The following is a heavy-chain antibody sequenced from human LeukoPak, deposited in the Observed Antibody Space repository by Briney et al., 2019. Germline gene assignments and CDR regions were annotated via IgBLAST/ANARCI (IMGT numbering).Heavy chain of an antibody. CDR1: GFTFSSYA. Sequence: GGSLRLSCAASGFTFSSYAMSWVRQAPGKGLEWVSTISGSGGSTYYADSVKGRFTISRDNSKNTLYLQMNSLRAEDTAVYYCARDSIWFGEAGAYYYYYGMDVWGQGTTVTVSS. CDR3: ARDSIWFGEAGAYYYYYGMDV. D-gene: IGHD3-10*01. CDR2: ISGSGGST. V-gene: IGHV3-23*01. J-gene: IGHJ6*02.